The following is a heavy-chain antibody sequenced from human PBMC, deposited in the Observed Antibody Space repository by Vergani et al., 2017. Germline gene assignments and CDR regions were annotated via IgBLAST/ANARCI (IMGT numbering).Heavy chain of an antibody. J-gene: IGHJ4*02. Sequence: QVQLVQSGAEVKKPGSSVKVSCKASGGTFSSYAISWVRQAPGQGLEWMGRIIPIFGTANYAQKFQGRVTIAADESTSTAYMELSSLRSEDTAVYYCAGDSTFSGSYRFYYFDYWGQGTLVTVSS. CDR1: GGTFSSYA. CDR3: AGDSTFSGSYRFYYFDY. CDR2: IIPIFGTA. D-gene: IGHD1-26*01. V-gene: IGHV1-69*13.